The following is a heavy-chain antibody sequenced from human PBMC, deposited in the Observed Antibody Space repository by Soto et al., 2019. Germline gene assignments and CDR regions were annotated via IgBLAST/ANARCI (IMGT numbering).Heavy chain of an antibody. D-gene: IGHD3-3*01. Sequence: VGSLRLSCAASGFTVSSNYMSWVRQAPGKGLEWVSVIYSGGSTYYADSVKGRFTISRDNSKNTLYLQMNSLRAEDTAVYYCATATPYYDFWSGYQYYYYYYGMDVWGQGTTVTVSS. V-gene: IGHV3-53*01. CDR2: IYSGGST. CDR1: GFTVSSNY. J-gene: IGHJ6*02. CDR3: ATATPYYDFWSGYQYYYYYYGMDV.